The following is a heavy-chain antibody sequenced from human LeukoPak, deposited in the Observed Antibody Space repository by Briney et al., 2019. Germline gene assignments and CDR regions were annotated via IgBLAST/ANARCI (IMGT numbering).Heavy chain of an antibody. V-gene: IGHV1-69*13. CDR2: IIPIFGTA. J-gene: IGHJ4*02. Sequence: GASVKVSCKASGGTFSSYAISWVRQAPGQGLEWMGGIIPIFGTANYAQNFQGRVTITADESTSTAYMELSSLRSEDTAVYYCARPGTYYYDSSGYPPLDYWGQGTLVTVSS. D-gene: IGHD3-22*01. CDR3: ARPGTYYYDSSGYPPLDY. CDR1: GGTFSSYA.